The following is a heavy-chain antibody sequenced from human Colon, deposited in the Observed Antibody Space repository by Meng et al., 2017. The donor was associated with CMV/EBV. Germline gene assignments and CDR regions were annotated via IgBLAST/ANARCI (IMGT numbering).Heavy chain of an antibody. CDR2: LRYDGKYK. V-gene: IGHV3-30*02. Sequence: GGSLRLSCAASGFTLSTSGMHWVRQAPGKGLEWVAFLRYDGKYKYYGDSVKGRFTISRDSSNNTLYLQMNSLRADDTAVYYCAKVSTMVVSPSYFQDWGQGTLVTVSS. J-gene: IGHJ1*01. CDR1: GFTLSTSG. D-gene: IGHD4-23*01. CDR3: AKVSTMVVSPSYFQD.